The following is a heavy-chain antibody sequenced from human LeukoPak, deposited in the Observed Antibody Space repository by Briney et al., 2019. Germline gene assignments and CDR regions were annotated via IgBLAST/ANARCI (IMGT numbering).Heavy chain of an antibody. V-gene: IGHV4-4*07. CDR3: ARGDYYDGGGRNWFDP. D-gene: IGHD3-16*01. CDR2: IHTSGTT. J-gene: IGHJ5*02. CDR1: GGSMSDYY. Sequence: PSETLSLTCTVSGGSMSDYYRSFIRQPAGKGLEWIGRIHTSGTTYFNPSLKSRVTMSVDTSKNQFSLRLTSMTAADTAVYFCARGDYYDGGGRNWFDPWGQGTLVTVSS.